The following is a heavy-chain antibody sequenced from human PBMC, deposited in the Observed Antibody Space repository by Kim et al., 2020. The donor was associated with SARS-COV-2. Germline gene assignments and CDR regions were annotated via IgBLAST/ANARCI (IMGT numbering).Heavy chain of an antibody. CDR2: INHSGST. CDR1: GGSFSGYY. V-gene: IGHV4-34*01. Sequence: SETLSLTCAVYGGSFSGYYWSWIRQPPGKGLEWIGEINHSGSTNYNPSLKSRVTISVDTSKNQFSLKLSSVTAADTAVYYCARGQGNYYYYMDVWGKGTT. J-gene: IGHJ6*03. CDR3: ARGQGNYYYYMDV.